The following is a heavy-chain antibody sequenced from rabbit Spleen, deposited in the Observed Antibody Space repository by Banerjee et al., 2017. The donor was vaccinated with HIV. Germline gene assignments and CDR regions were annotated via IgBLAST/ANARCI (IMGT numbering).Heavy chain of an antibody. CDR2: IYAGSSGST. Sequence: QEQLVESGGGLVQPEGSLTLTCTASGFSLSSSYYMCWVRQAPGKGLEWIACIYAGSSGSTYYASWAKGRFTISKTSSTTVTLQMTSLTAADTATYFCASDYTHGWGDYDLWGQGTLVTVS. J-gene: IGHJ4*01. D-gene: IGHD4-1*01. V-gene: IGHV1S45*01. CDR3: ASDYTHGWGDYDL. CDR1: GFSLSSSYY.